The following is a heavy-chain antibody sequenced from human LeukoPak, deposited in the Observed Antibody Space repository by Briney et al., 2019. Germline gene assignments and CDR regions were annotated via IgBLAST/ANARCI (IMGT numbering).Heavy chain of an antibody. Sequence: GGSLRLSSAASGFTFSSYSMNWVRQAPGKGLEWVSYISSSSSTIYYADSVKGRFTISRDNAKNSLYLQMNSLRAEDTAVYYCARDLRDFTFGGVIVIRFDYWGQGTLVTVSS. D-gene: IGHD3-16*02. CDR3: ARDLRDFTFGGVIVIRFDY. V-gene: IGHV3-48*04. CDR1: GFTFSSYS. CDR2: ISSSSSTI. J-gene: IGHJ4*02.